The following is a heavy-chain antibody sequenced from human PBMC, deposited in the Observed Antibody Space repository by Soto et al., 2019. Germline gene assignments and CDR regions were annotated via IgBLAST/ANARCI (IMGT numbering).Heavy chain of an antibody. D-gene: IGHD3-3*01. CDR2: IIPIFGTA. Sequence: VASVKVSCKASGGTFSSYAISWVRQAPGQGLEWMGGIIPIFGTANYAQKFQGRVTITADESTSTAYMELSSLRSEDTAVYYCARVQRYDFWSGYYSYYGMDVWGQGTTVTVSS. J-gene: IGHJ6*02. CDR1: GGTFSSYA. V-gene: IGHV1-69*13. CDR3: ARVQRYDFWSGYYSYYGMDV.